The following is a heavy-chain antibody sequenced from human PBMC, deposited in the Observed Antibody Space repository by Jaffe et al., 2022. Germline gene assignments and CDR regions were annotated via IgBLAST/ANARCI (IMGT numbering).Heavy chain of an antibody. CDR1: GYSISSGYY. V-gene: IGHV4-38-2*01. D-gene: IGHD6-19*01. Sequence: QVQLQESGPGLVKPSETLSLTCAVSGYSISSGYYWGWIRQPPGKGLEWIGSIYHSGSTYYNPSLKSRVSISVDTSKNHFSLRLSSVTAADTAVYYCARRGSGWVRLNFDYWGQGTLVTVSS. CDR2: IYHSGST. J-gene: IGHJ4*02. CDR3: ARRGSGWVRLNFDY.